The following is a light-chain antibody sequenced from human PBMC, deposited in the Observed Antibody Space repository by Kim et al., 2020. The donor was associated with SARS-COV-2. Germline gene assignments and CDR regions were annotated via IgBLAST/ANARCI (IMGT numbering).Light chain of an antibody. V-gene: IGKV1-NL1*01. Sequence: DIQMTQSPSSLSASVGDRVTITCRASQGISNSLAWYQQKPGKAPKLLLYAASRLESGVPSRFSGSGSGTDYTLTISSLQPEDFATYYCQQYYSTPPFTFGGGTKVDIK. J-gene: IGKJ4*01. CDR2: AAS. CDR3: QQYYSTPPFT. CDR1: QGISNS.